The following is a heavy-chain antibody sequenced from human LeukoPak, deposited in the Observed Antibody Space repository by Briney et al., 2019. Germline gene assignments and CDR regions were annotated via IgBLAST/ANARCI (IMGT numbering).Heavy chain of an antibody. CDR2: ISGSGGST. CDR1: GFTFSSYA. CDR3: ARDKVVIRAFDI. V-gene: IGHV3-23*01. D-gene: IGHD3-22*01. Sequence: GGSLRLSCAASGFTFSSYAMSWVRQAPGKGPEWVSAISGSGGSTYYADSVKGRFTISRDNSKSTLYLKMNSLRAEDTAVYYCARDKVVIRAFDIWGQGTMVTVSS. J-gene: IGHJ3*02.